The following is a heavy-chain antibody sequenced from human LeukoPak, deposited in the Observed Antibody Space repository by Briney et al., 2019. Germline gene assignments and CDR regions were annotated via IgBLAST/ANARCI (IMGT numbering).Heavy chain of an antibody. D-gene: IGHD5-18*01. CDR1: GYTFTSYY. CDR3: ARDFAVTDTGFDY. J-gene: IGHJ4*02. V-gene: IGHV1-46*01. CDR2: INPSGGST. Sequence: SVKVSCKASGYTFTSYYMHWVRQAPGQGLEWMGIINPSGGSTSYAQKFQGRVTMTRGTSTSTVYMELSSLRSEDTAVYYCARDFAVTDTGFDYWGQGTLVTVSS.